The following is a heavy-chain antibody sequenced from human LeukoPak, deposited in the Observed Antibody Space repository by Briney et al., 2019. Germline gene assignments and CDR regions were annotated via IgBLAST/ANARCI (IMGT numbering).Heavy chain of an antibody. V-gene: IGHV3-23*01. D-gene: IGHD6-13*01. CDR2: ISGSGGST. CDR3: AKGRPRYSSSWYYFDY. J-gene: IGHJ4*02. Sequence: GGSLRLSCAASGFTFSSYAMSWVRQAPGKGLEWVSSISGSGGSTYYADSVKGRFTISRDNSKNTLYLQMNSLRAEDTAVYYCAKGRPRYSSSWYYFDYWGQGTLVTVSS. CDR1: GFTFSSYA.